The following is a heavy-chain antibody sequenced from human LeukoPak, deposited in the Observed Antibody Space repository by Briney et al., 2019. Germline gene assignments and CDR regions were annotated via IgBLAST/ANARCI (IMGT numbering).Heavy chain of an antibody. CDR1: GGSFSGYY. J-gene: IGHJ3*02. Sequence: SETLSLTCAVYGGSFSGYYWSWIRQPPGKGLEWIGEINHSGSTNYNPSLKSRVTISVDTSKNQFSLKLSPVTAADTAVYYCAGLRGVRGVIGSWKTLGAFDIWGQGTMVTVSS. CDR3: AGLRGVRGVIGSWKTLGAFDI. D-gene: IGHD3-10*01. V-gene: IGHV4-34*01. CDR2: INHSGST.